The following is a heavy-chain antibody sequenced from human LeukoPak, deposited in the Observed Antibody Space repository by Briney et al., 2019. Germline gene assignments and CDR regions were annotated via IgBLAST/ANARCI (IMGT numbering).Heavy chain of an antibody. CDR3: ARDLTAPHYYASSGYSNWFDP. CDR1: GFTVSSNY. D-gene: IGHD3-22*01. V-gene: IGHV3-66*02. CDR2: IYSGGST. J-gene: IGHJ5*02. Sequence: PGGSLRLSCAASGFTVSSNYMSWVRQAPGKGLEWVSVIYSGGSTYYADSVKGRFTISRDNSKNTLYLQMNSLRAEDTAVYYCARDLTAPHYYASSGYSNWFDPWGQGTLVTVSS.